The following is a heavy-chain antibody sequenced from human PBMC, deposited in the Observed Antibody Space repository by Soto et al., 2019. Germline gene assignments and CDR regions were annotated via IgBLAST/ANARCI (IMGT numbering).Heavy chain of an antibody. CDR3: ARDDFWCGALKSKNSKNFDY. CDR2: ISSSSSTI. Sequence: EVQLVESGGGLVQPGGSLRLSCAASGFTFSSYSMNWVRQAPGKGLEWVSYISSSSSTIYYADSVKGRFTISRDNAKKSLYLQMNSRRDEDTAVYYCARDDFWCGALKSKNSKNFDYWGQGTLVTVSS. D-gene: IGHD3-3*01. V-gene: IGHV3-48*02. J-gene: IGHJ4*02. CDR1: GFTFSSYS.